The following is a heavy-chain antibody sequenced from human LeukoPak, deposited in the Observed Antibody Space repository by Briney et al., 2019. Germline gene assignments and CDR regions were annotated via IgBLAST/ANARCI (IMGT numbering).Heavy chain of an antibody. J-gene: IGHJ3*02. CDR2: IYYSGST. CDR3: ARQYYDILTGRHDAFDI. CDR1: GGSISSSSYY. V-gene: IGHV4-39*01. Sequence: SETLSLTCTVSGGSISSSSYYWGWIRQPPGKGLAWIGSIYYSGSTYYNPSLRSRVTISVDTSKNQFSLKLNSVTAADTAMYYCARQYYDILTGRHDAFDIWGQGTMVTVSS. D-gene: IGHD3-9*01.